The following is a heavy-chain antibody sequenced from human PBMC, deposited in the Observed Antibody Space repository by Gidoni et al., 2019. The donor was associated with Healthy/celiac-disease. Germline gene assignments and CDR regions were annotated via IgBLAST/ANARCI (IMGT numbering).Heavy chain of an antibody. CDR1: GGPISSYY. J-gene: IGHJ5*02. Sequence: QVQLQESGPGLVKPSETLSLICTVSGGPISSYYWSWIRQPPGKGLEWIGYIYYSGSTNYNPSLKSRVTISVDTSKNQFALKLSSVTAADTAVYYCARGTTVVTPGWFDPWGQGTLVTVSS. D-gene: IGHD4-17*01. V-gene: IGHV4-59*01. CDR2: IYYSGST. CDR3: ARGTTVVTPGWFDP.